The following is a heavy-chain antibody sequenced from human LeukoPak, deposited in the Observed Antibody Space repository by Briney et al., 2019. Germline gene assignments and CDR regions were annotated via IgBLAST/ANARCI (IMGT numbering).Heavy chain of an antibody. V-gene: IGHV1-18*04. CDR3: ARVAGFDDSGYDSGGWFDP. CDR1: GYTFTSYG. D-gene: IGHD5-12*01. Sequence: GASVKVSCKASGYTFTSYGISWVRQAPGQGLEWMGWISAYNGNTNYAQKPQGRVTMTTDTSTSTAYMELRSLRSDDTAVYYCARVAGFDDSGYDSGGWFDPWGQGTLVTVSS. J-gene: IGHJ5*02. CDR2: ISAYNGNT.